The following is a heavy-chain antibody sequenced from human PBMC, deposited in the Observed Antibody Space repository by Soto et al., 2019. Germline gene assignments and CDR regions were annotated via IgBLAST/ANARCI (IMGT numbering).Heavy chain of an antibody. D-gene: IGHD2-15*01. V-gene: IGHV1-69*01. J-gene: IGHJ4*02. CDR2: IIPIFGTA. CDR3: ARDPVHLGYCSGGSCRGGGY. Sequence: QVQLVQSGAEVKKPGSSVKVSCKASGGTFSSYAISWVRQAPGQGLEWMGGIIPIFGTANYAQKFQGRVTITADESTSTAYMELSSLRSEDTAVYYCARDPVHLGYCSGGSCRGGGYWGQGTLVTVSS. CDR1: GGTFSSYA.